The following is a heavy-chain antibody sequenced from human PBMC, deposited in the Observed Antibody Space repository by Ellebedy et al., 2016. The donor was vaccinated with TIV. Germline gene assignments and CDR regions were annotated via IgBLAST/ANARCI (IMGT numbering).Heavy chain of an antibody. CDR3: AKVVRLDHYPFDY. J-gene: IGHJ4*02. CDR1: GFTFSSYA. CDR2: ISDSGGST. D-gene: IGHD3-10*01. V-gene: IGHV3-23*01. Sequence: LGGSLRLSCAAPGFTFSSYAMSWVRQAPGKGLEWVSVISDSGGSTYYADSVKGRFTISRDNSKNTLYLQMNSLRAEDTAVYYCAKVVRLDHYPFDYWGQGTLVTVSS.